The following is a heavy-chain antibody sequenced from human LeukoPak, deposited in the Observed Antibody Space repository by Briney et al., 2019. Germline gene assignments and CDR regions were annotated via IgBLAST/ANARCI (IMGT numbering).Heavy chain of an antibody. J-gene: IGHJ4*02. CDR1: GYTFTSYE. Sequence: ASVKVSCRASGYTFTSYEINWVRQASGQGLEWMGWMNPDSGDTAYSQKFQGRITMTRSTSIGTAYMELSSLRSEDTAVYYCARGLGTYDSSELTWPMISFWGQGTVVTVSS. CDR3: ARGLGTYDSSELTWPMISF. CDR2: MNPDSGDT. V-gene: IGHV1-8*01. D-gene: IGHD3-22*01.